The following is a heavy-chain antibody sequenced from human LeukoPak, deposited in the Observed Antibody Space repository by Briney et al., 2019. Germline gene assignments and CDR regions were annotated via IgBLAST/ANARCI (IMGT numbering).Heavy chain of an antibody. CDR1: GFSLSTSGVG. CDR3: AHSRPTYYYDSSGYISFDY. V-gene: IGHV2-5*01. Sequence: SGPTLVKPTQTLTLTCTFSGFSLSTSGVGVGWIRQPPGKALERLALLYWNDDKRYSPSLKSRLTITKDTSKNQVVLTMTNMDPVDTATYYCAHSRPTYYYDSSGYISFDYWGQGTLVTVSS. J-gene: IGHJ4*02. D-gene: IGHD3-22*01. CDR2: LYWNDDK.